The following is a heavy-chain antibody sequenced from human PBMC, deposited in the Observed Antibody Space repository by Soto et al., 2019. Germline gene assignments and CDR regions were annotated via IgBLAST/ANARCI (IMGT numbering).Heavy chain of an antibody. CDR3: ARALFYSSGNWFDP. J-gene: IGHJ5*02. CDR1: GGSFSGYY. V-gene: IGHV4-34*01. Sequence: SETLSLTCAVYGGSFSGYYWSWIRQPPGKGLEWIGEINHSGSTNYNPSLKSRVTISVDTSKNQFSLKLSSVTAADTAVYYCARALFYSSGNWFDPWGQGTLVTAPQ. CDR2: INHSGST. D-gene: IGHD6-19*01.